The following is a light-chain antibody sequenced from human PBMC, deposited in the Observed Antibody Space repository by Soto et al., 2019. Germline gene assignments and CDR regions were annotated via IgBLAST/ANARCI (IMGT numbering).Light chain of an antibody. J-gene: IGKJ4*01. Sequence: EVVLTQSPATLPLSPGERATLSCRASQSVYSYLAWYQQKPGQPPRPLISDVSNRATGIPARVSGSGYGTDFTLTISSLEPEDFAVYYCQHRNDWPFTFGGGTKVEIK. CDR2: DVS. CDR3: QHRNDWPFT. V-gene: IGKV3-11*01. CDR1: QSVYSY.